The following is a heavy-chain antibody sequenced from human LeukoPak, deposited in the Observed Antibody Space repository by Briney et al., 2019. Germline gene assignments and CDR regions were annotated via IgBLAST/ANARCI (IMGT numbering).Heavy chain of an antibody. CDR3: ASRSCGGVCQQNDYYYFGMDV. V-gene: IGHV1-69*13. J-gene: IGHJ6*02. Sequence: PRASVKVSCKASGGTFRNYAITWVRQAPGHGLEWMGGIIPIFGTTTYAQKFQGRVTITADDSTSAVYLELSSLTSEDTAVYYRASRSCGGVCQQNDYYYFGMDVWGQGTTVTVSS. CDR1: GGTFRNYA. D-gene: IGHD2-21*02. CDR2: IIPIFGTT.